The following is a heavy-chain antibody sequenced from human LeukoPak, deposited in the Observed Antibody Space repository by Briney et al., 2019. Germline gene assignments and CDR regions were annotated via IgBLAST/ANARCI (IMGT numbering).Heavy chain of an antibody. CDR2: LSNSGGTT. CDR3: AKGRPLPRRGAFDI. CDR1: GFTFSSYA. J-gene: IGHJ3*02. D-gene: IGHD3-10*01. Sequence: QPGGSLRLXCAASGFTFSSYAMSWVRQAPGKGLEWVSVLSNSGGTTYYADSVKGRFTISRDNSKNTLYLQMNSLRAEDTALYYCAKGRPLPRRGAFDIWGQGTMVTASS. V-gene: IGHV3-23*01.